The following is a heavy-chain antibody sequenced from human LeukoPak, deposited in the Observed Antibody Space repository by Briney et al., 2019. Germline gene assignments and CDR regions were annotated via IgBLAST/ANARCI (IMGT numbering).Heavy chain of an antibody. Sequence: ASVKVSCKASGYTFTSYDINWVRQATGQGLEWMGWMNPNSGSTGYAQKFQGRVTMTRNTSISTAYMELSSLRSEDTAVYYCARDYYDGSGYYRAGGFDYWGQGTLVTVSS. CDR1: GYTFTSYD. V-gene: IGHV1-8*01. D-gene: IGHD3-22*01. J-gene: IGHJ4*02. CDR3: ARDYYDGSGYYRAGGFDY. CDR2: MNPNSGST.